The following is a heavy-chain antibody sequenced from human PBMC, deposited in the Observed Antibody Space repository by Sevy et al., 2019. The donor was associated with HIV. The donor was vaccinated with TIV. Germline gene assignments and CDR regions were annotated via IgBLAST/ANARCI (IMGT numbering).Heavy chain of an antibody. V-gene: IGHV3-23*01. CDR1: GFDFSIYS. D-gene: IGHD2-8*01. Sequence: GSLRLSCAASGFDFSIYSMSWVHQAPGKGLEWVSTLSFGCGKINYADSVKGRFTISRDNSKSSVYLQMNNMRVEDTAVYYCAREGCTKPHDYWGQGTLVTVSS. J-gene: IGHJ4*02. CDR2: LSFGCGKI. CDR3: AREGCTKPHDY.